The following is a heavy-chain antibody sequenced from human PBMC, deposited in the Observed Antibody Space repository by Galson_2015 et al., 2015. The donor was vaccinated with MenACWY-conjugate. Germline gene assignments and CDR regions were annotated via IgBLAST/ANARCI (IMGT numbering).Heavy chain of an antibody. D-gene: IGHD3-22*01. CDR2: ISVRGDDT. CDR1: GFTFRNYA. Sequence: SLRLSCAVSGFTFRNYAMSWVRQAPGKGLEWVSAISVRGDDTFYADSVKGRFTVSRDNSKNTLYLQMNTLRSEDTALYYCAKGRIYYCARDYYDSSGYYPLANWGQGTLVTVSS. V-gene: IGHV3-23*01. J-gene: IGHJ4*02. CDR3: AKGRIYYCARDYYDSSGYYPLAN.